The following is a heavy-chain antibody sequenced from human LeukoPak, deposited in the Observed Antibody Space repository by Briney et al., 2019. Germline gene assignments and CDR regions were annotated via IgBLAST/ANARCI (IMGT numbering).Heavy chain of an antibody. V-gene: IGHV3-7*05. CDR3: ARRGTSSSWAHFDY. J-gene: IGHJ4*02. Sequence: GGSLRLSCAASGFTFSSYWMTWVRQAQGKGPEWVAKIKQDGSEKYYVDSVKGRFTISRDNAKNSLYLQMNSLGAEDTAVYYCARRGTSSSWAHFDYWGQGTLVTVSS. D-gene: IGHD6-13*01. CDR2: IKQDGSEK. CDR1: GFTFSSYW.